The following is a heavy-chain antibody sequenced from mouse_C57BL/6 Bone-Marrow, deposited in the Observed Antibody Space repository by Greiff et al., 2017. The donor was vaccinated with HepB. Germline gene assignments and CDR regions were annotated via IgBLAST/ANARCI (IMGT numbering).Heavy chain of an antibody. D-gene: IGHD1-1*01. CDR1: GYTFTSYG. Sequence: QVQLQQSGAELVKPGASVKLSCKASGYTFTSYGIRWVKQRTGEGLEWIGEIYPRSGNTYYNEKFKGKATLTADKSSSTAYMELLSLTSEDSAVYFCAGCYYDSFYYYAMDYWGQGTSVTVSS. J-gene: IGHJ4*01. CDR2: IYPRSGNT. V-gene: IGHV1-81*01. CDR3: AGCYYDSFYYYAMDY.